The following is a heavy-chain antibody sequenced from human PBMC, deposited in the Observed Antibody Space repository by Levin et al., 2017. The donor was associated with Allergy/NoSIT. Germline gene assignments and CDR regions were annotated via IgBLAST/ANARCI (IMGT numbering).Heavy chain of an antibody. CDR1: GGSISSYY. V-gene: IGHV4-59*08. CDR2: IYYSGST. CDR3: ARQGGILTGSLYFDY. Sequence: PSETLSLTCTVSGGSISSYYWSWIRQPPGKGLEWIGYIYYSGSTNYNPSLKSRVTISVDTSKNQFSLKLSSVTAADTAVYYCARQGGILTGSLYFDYWGQGTLVTVSS. D-gene: IGHD3-9*01. J-gene: IGHJ4*02.